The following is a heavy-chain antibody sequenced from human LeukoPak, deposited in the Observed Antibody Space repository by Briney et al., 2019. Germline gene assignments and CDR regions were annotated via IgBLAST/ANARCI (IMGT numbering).Heavy chain of an antibody. V-gene: IGHV1-18*01. D-gene: IGHD3/OR15-3a*01. CDR1: GDSVRSYG. J-gene: IGHJ5*02. CDR2: ISAYNGNT. CDR3: ARDLNGLWFGT. Sequence: GASVKVSCKASGDSVRSYGITWVRQAPGQGLEWMGWISAYNGNTNYAQKLQGRVTMTTDTSTSTAYMELRSLRSDDTAVYYCARDLNGLWFGTWGQGTLVTVSS.